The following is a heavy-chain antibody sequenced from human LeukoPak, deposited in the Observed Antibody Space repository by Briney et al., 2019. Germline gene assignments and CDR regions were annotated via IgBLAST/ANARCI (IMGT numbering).Heavy chain of an antibody. CDR2: MNPNSGNT. CDR1: GYTFTNYD. Sequence: ASVKVSCKASGYTFTNYDINWVRQATGQGLEWMGWMNPNSGNTGYAQKFQGRVTITRNTSISTAYMELSSLRSEDTAVYYCARPYYDFWSGLNYWGQGTLVTVSS. V-gene: IGHV1-8*03. D-gene: IGHD3-3*01. J-gene: IGHJ4*02. CDR3: ARPYYDFWSGLNY.